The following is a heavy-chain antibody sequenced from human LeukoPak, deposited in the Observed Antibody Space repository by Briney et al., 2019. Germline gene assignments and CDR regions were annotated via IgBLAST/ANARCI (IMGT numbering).Heavy chain of an antibody. D-gene: IGHD1-14*01. CDR3: ARGVEPLAANSLAY. V-gene: IGHV3-53*01. CDR2: HYSDGNT. CDR1: GFTVITYD. J-gene: IGHJ4*02. Sequence: GGSLRLSCAASGFTVITYDMTWVRQAPGKGLECVSVHYSDGNTKYADSVQGRFTISRDNSKDTLYLEMTSLSPDDTAVYYCARGVEPLAANSLAYWGQGTLVTVSS.